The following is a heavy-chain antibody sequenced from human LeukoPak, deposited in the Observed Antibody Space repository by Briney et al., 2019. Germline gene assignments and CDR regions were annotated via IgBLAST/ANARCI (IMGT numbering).Heavy chain of an antibody. V-gene: IGHV3-64*01. D-gene: IGHD6-6*01. CDR2: ISSNGGST. Sequence: PGGSLRLSCAASGSTFSNYAMHWVRQAPGKGLEYASAISSNGGSTYYANSVKGRFTISRDNSKNTLFLQMGSLRAEDMAVYYCARWVSTSYDAFDIWGQGTMVTVSS. CDR1: GSTFSNYA. CDR3: ARWVSTSYDAFDI. J-gene: IGHJ3*02.